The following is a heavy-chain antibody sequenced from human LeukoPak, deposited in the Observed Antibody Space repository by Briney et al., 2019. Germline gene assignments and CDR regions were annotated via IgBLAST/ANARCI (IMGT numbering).Heavy chain of an antibody. CDR3: VRDGVGAPPFDY. D-gene: IGHD1-26*01. J-gene: IGHJ4*02. CDR1: GLTFSSHW. Sequence: AGGSLRLSCAASGLTFSSHWMHRVRQAPGKGLVWVSRITNDGSSTTYADSVKGRFTISRDNAKNMLYLQVNSLRAEDTAVYYCVRDGVGAPPFDYWGQGVLVTVSS. CDR2: ITNDGSST. V-gene: IGHV3-74*01.